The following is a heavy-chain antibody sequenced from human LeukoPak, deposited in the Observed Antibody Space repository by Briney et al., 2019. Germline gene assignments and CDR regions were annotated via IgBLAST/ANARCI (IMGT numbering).Heavy chain of an antibody. V-gene: IGHV1-69*04. CDR2: IIPILGIA. D-gene: IGHD2-15*01. Sequence: GASVKVSCKASGGTFSSYAISWVRQAPGQGLEWMGRIIPILGIANYAQKFQGRVTITADKSTSTAYMELSSLRSEDTAVYYCARESAMFDCSGGSCNDYWGQGTLVTVSS. CDR1: GGTFSSYA. J-gene: IGHJ4*02. CDR3: ARESAMFDCSGGSCNDY.